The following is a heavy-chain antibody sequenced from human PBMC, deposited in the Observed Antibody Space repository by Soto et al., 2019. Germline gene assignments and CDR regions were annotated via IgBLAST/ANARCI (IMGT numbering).Heavy chain of an antibody. CDR2: MNPNSGNT. J-gene: IGHJ6*03. V-gene: IGHV1-8*01. CDR3: ARRDRYCSGGSCYYYYYYIDV. Sequence: QVQLVQSGAEVKKPGASVKVSCKASGYTFTSYDINWVRQATGQGLEWMGWMNPNSGNTGYAQKFQGRVTMTRNTSISTAYMELSSLRSEDTAVYYCARRDRYCSGGSCYYYYYYIDVWGKGTTVTVSS. CDR1: GYTFTSYD. D-gene: IGHD2-15*01.